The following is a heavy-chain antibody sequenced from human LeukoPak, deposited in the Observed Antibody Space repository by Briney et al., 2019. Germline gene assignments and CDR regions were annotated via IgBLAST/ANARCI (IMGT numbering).Heavy chain of an antibody. CDR3: ASRLRYFDWLPDEDAFDI. J-gene: IGHJ3*02. CDR2: INAGNGNT. D-gene: IGHD3-9*01. CDR1: GYTFTSYA. V-gene: IGHV1-3*01. Sequence: ASVNVSCKASGYTFTSYAMHWVRQAPGQRLEWMGWINAGNGNTKYSQKFQGRVTITRDTSASTAYMELCSLRSEDTAVYYCASRLRYFDWLPDEDAFDIWGQGTMVTVSS.